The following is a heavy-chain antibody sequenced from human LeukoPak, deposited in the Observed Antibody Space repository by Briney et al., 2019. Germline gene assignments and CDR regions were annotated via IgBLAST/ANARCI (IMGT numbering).Heavy chain of an antibody. CDR2: INPNSGGT. CDR1: GYTFTDYY. V-gene: IGHV1-2*02. J-gene: IGHJ4*02. CDR3: ARGAYYNFWSGFYYSPHFDY. D-gene: IGHD3-3*01. Sequence: ASVKVSCKASGYTFTDYYMHWVRQAPGQGLEWMGWINPNSGGTDYAQKFQGRVTMTRDTSISTAYMELSRLRSDDAAVYFCARGAYYNFWSGFYYSPHFDYWGQGTLVTVSS.